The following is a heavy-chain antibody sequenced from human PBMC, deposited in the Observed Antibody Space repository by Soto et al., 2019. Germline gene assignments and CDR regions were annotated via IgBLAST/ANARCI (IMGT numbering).Heavy chain of an antibody. V-gene: IGHV1-58*01. D-gene: IGHD3-3*01. CDR3: AADLYYDFWSYPNYYYGMDV. Sequence: ASVKVSCKASGFTFTSSAVQWVRQARGQRLEWIGWIVVGSGNTNYAQKFQERVTITRDMSTSTAYMELSSLRSEDTAVYYCAADLYYDFWSYPNYYYGMDVWGQGTTVTVSS. CDR1: GFTFTSSA. CDR2: IVVGSGNT. J-gene: IGHJ6*02.